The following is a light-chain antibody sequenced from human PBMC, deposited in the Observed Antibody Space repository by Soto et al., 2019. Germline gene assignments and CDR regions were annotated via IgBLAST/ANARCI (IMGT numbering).Light chain of an antibody. Sequence: QSALTQPASVSGSPGQAITVSCSGTSSDIGAHNFVSWYQQHPGKAPKLIIYEVISRPSGVSDRFSGSKSGNTASLTISGLQSEDEADYYCNSYTTSNTVVFGSGTKVTVL. CDR2: EVI. V-gene: IGLV2-14*03. J-gene: IGLJ1*01. CDR3: NSYTTSNTVV. CDR1: SSDIGAHNF.